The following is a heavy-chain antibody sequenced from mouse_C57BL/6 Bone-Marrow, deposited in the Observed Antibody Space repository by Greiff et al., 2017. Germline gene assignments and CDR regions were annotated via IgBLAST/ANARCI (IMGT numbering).Heavy chain of an antibody. J-gene: IGHJ3*01. CDR3: ARGSNLPPWFAY. CDR1: GYTFTSYW. CDR2: IDPSDSYT. V-gene: IGHV1-50*01. Sequence: QVQLQQPGAELVKPGASVKLSCKASGYTFTSYWMQWVKQRPGQGLEWIGKIDPSDSYTNYNQKFKGKATLTVDTSSSTAYMQLSSLTSEDSAVYYCARGSNLPPWFAYWGQGTLVTVSA. D-gene: IGHD2-5*01.